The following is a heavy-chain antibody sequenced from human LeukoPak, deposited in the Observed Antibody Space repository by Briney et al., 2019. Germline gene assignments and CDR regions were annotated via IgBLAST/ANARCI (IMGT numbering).Heavy chain of an antibody. CDR2: INAGNGNT. V-gene: IGHV1-3*01. D-gene: IGHD2-15*01. CDR1: GYTFTSYA. Sequence: ASVKVSCKASGYTFTSYAMHWVRQAPGQRLEWMGWINAGNGNTKYSQKFQGRVTMTTDTSTSTAYMELRSLRSDDTAVYYCARRDKGWFDPWGQGTLVTVSS. CDR3: ARRDKGWFDP. J-gene: IGHJ5*02.